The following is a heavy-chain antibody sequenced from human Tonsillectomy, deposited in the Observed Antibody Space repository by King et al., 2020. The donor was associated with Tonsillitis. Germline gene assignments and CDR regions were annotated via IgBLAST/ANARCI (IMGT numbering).Heavy chain of an antibody. CDR3: ARIPFDEAFDF. V-gene: IGHV4-31*03. Sequence: VQLQESGPGLVKPSQTLSHTCSVSGGSIRSGGYYWSWIRQHPGKGLEWIGYIYYSGNTYYNPSLKSRVTISVDTSKNQFSLRLSSVTAADTAVYYCARIPFDEAFDFWGQGTLVTVSS. CDR2: IYYSGNT. J-gene: IGHJ4*02. CDR1: GGSIRSGGYY.